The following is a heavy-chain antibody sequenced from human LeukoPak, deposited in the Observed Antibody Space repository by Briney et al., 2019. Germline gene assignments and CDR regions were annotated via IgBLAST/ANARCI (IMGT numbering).Heavy chain of an antibody. Sequence: SETLSLTCAVSGGYVRDHYWSWIRQPPGKGLEWIAEIHHSGSTKYNPSLQSRVTISMDTSKNQFSLKLNSMTAADTAVYYCSSHVSAAAGGRWGPGTLVTISS. V-gene: IGHV4-34*01. CDR1: GGYVRDHY. CDR3: SSHVSAAAGGR. CDR2: IHHSGST. D-gene: IGHD6-13*01. J-gene: IGHJ4*02.